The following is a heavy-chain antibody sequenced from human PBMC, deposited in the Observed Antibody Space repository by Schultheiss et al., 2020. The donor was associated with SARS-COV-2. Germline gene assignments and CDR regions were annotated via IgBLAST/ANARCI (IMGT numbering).Heavy chain of an antibody. V-gene: IGHV1-8*01. CDR3: AGDPGAAAGIDY. CDR2: MNPNSGNT. J-gene: IGHJ4*02. D-gene: IGHD6-13*01. CDR1: GYTFTSYD. Sequence: ASVKVSCKASGYTFTSYDINWVRQATGQGLEWMGWMNPNSGNTGYAQKFQGRVTMTRNTSISTAYMELSSLRSEDTAVYYCAGDPGAAAGIDYWGQGTLVTVSS.